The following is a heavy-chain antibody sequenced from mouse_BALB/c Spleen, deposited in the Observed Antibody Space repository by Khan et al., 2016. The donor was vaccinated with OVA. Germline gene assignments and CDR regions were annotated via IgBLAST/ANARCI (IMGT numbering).Heavy chain of an antibody. CDR3: ARQPYYHYNIMDY. D-gene: IGHD2-10*01. Sequence: VELVELGPGLVAPSQSLSITCTISGFSLTNYGVHWVRQPPGKGLEWLVVIWSDGSTTYNSALKSRLTISKDNSKSQVFLKMNSLQTDDTAMYFCARQPYYHYNIMDYGGQGTSVTVSS. CDR1: GFSLTNYG. J-gene: IGHJ4*01. CDR2: IWSDGST. V-gene: IGHV2-6-1*01.